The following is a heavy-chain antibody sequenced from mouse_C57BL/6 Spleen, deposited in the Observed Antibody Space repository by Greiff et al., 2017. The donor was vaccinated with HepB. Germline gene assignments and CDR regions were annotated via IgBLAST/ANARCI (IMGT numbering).Heavy chain of an antibody. CDR3: AREGAYSRGDD. J-gene: IGHJ2*01. D-gene: IGHD2-5*01. Sequence: QVQLQQSGAELVKPGASVKLSCKASGYTFTSYWMQWVKQRPGQGLEWIGEIDPSDSYTNYNQKFKGKATLTVDTSSSTAYMQLSSLTSEDSAVYYCAREGAYSRGDDWGQGTTPTVSS. CDR1: GYTFTSYW. V-gene: IGHV1-50*01. CDR2: IDPSDSYT.